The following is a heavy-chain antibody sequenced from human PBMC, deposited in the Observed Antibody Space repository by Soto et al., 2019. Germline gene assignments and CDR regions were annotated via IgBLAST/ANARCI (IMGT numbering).Heavy chain of an antibody. V-gene: IGHV4-38-2*01. CDR2: VYHGGNT. CDR3: ARARWYDAFNV. J-gene: IGHJ3*01. CDR1: GFYISSGNY. Sequence: SEPRSLTCAVSGFYISSGNYWGWIRKHPGKGLEWIGSVYHGGNTYYNPSLKSRGSISIDLSKNQFSLKLTSVTAADTAAYYCARARWYDAFNVWGQGTVVTVS. D-gene: IGHD2-15*01.